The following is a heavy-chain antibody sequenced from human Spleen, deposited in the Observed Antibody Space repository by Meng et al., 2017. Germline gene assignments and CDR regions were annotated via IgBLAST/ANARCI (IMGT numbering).Heavy chain of an antibody. CDR2: IYYSGST. CDR3: AKEGVSGYYYGGGIDYFDY. Sequence: SETLSLTCTVSGGSISSNNYYWGWIRQPPGKGLEWIGSIYYSGSTYYNPSLKSRVTISVDTSKNQFSLKLSSVTAADTDVYYCAKEGVSGYYYGGGIDYFDYWGQGTLVTVSS. CDR1: GGSISSNNYY. V-gene: IGHV4-39*07. J-gene: IGHJ4*02. D-gene: IGHD3-22*01.